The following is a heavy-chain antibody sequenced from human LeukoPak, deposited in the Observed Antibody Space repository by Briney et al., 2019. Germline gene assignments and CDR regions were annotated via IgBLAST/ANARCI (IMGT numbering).Heavy chain of an antibody. J-gene: IGHJ4*02. CDR3: ARDSTVFGVVYAIDY. D-gene: IGHD3-3*01. Sequence: GGSLRLSCAASGFTFSDYYMSWIRQAPGKGLEWVSYISSSGSTIYYADSVKGRFTISRDNAKNSLYLQMNSLRAEDTAVYYCARDSTVFGVVYAIDYWGQGTLVTVSS. CDR1: GFTFSDYY. CDR2: ISSSGSTI. V-gene: IGHV3-11*01.